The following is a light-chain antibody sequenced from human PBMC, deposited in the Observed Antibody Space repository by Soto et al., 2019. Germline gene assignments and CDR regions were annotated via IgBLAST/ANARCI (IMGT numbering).Light chain of an antibody. CDR3: QQYGTSEII. J-gene: IGKJ5*01. Sequence: EMVMTHSPATLSVSPCERATLSVRAGQNIHTNLAWYQQKPGQAPRLLFYGASTGATGVPDRYSASGSGTDFTLTISRLEPEDFAVFFCQQYGTSEIIFGQGTRLEIK. V-gene: IGKV3D-15*01. CDR1: QNIHTN. CDR2: GAS.